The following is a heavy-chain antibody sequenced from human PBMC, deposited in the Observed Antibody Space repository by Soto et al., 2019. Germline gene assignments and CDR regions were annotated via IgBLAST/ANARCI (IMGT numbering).Heavy chain of an antibody. J-gene: IGHJ5*02. V-gene: IGHV1-24*01. Sequence: ASVKVSCKVSGYTLTELSMHWVRQAPGKGLEWMGGFDPEDGETIYAQKFQGRVTMTEDTSTDTAYMELSSLRSEDTAVYYCATPRYYYGSGSYYNAWFDPWGQGNLVTVSS. CDR2: FDPEDGET. CDR3: ATPRYYYGSGSYYNAWFDP. D-gene: IGHD3-10*01. CDR1: GYTLTELS.